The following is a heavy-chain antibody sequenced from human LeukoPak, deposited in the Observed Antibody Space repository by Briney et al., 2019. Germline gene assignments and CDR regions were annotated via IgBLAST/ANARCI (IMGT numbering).Heavy chain of an antibody. V-gene: IGHV3-48*03. D-gene: IGHD3-10*01. J-gene: IGHJ6*02. Sequence: PGGSLRLSCAASGFTFSSYEMNWVRQAPGKGLEWVAYITSSGRIMYYADSVKGRFTISRDNAKNSLYLQMNSLRAEDTAVYYCASTGGYGSGTYDYYYFGMDVWGQGTTVTVSS. CDR2: ITSSGRIM. CDR3: ASTGGYGSGTYDYYYFGMDV. CDR1: GFTFSSYE.